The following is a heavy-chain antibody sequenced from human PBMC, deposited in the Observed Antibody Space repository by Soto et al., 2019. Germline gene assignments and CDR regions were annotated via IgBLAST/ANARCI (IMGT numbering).Heavy chain of an antibody. D-gene: IGHD5-18*01. CDR1: GFTFTTYG. CDR3: ARGSYGTYDY. V-gene: IGHV3-21*01. CDR2: ISSSSGTI. J-gene: IGHJ4*02. Sequence: PGGSLRLSCAAPGFTFTTYGMNWVRQAPGKGLEWVSSISSSSGTIYYADSVKGRFTISRDNAKNSLYLQMDSLRADDTAVYYCARGSYGTYDYWGQGT.